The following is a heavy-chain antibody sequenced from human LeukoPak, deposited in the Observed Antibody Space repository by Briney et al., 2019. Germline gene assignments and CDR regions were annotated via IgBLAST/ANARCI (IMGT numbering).Heavy chain of an antibody. Sequence: PSETLSLTCTVSGGSISSYYWSWIRQPAGKGLEWIGRIYTSGSTNYNPSLKSRVTMSLDTSKNQFSLKLSSVTAADTAVYYCANNSPILYSGSYSAFDIWGQGTMVTVSS. V-gene: IGHV4-4*07. CDR3: ANNSPILYSGSYSAFDI. J-gene: IGHJ3*02. D-gene: IGHD1-26*01. CDR1: GGSISSYY. CDR2: IYTSGST.